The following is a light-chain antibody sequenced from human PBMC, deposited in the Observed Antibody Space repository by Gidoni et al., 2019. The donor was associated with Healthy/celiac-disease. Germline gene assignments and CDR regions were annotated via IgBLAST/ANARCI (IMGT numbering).Light chain of an antibody. V-gene: IGKV3-11*01. CDR1: QSVSSY. CDR2: DAS. CDR3: QQRSNWPPSIT. J-gene: IGKJ5*01. Sequence: IELTQSTATLSLSPGERATLSCRASQSVSSYLAWYQQKPGQAPRLLIYDASNRATGIPARFSGSGSVTDYTLTISSLEPEDFAVYYCQQRSNWPPSITFGQGTRLEIK.